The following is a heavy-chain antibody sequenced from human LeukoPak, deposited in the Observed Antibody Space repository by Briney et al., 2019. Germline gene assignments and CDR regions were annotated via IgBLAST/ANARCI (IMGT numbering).Heavy chain of an antibody. CDR3: ARVKDGDVRYYYGMDV. D-gene: IGHD3-10*02. CDR2: INHSGST. CDR1: GGSFSGYY. V-gene: IGHV4-34*01. J-gene: IGHJ6*02. Sequence: ETLSLTCAVYGGSFSGYYWSWIRQPPGKGLEWIGEINHSGSTNYNPSLKSRVTISVDTSKNQFSLKLSSVTAADTAVYYCARVKDGDVRYYYGMDVWGQGTTVTVSS.